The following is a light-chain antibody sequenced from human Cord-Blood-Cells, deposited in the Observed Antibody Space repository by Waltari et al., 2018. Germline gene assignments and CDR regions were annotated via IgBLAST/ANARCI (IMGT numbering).Light chain of an antibody. V-gene: IGKV1-39*01. CDR3: QQSYSTPST. CDR2: AAS. CDR1: QSISSY. Sequence: DIQMTQSPSSLSASVGDRVTITCRASQSISSYLNWYQQKPGKAPKLLIYAASSLQSGVPSRFSGSGSGTDFTLTISSLQPKDFATYYCQQSYSTPSTFGQATRLEIK. J-gene: IGKJ5*01.